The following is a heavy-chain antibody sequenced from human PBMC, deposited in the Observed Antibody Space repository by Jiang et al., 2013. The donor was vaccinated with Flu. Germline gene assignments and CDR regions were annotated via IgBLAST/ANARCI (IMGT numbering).Heavy chain of an antibody. D-gene: IGHD6-19*01. CDR2: ISGSGGST. V-gene: IGHV3-23*01. J-gene: IGHJ6*02. Sequence: LVQPGGSLRLSCAASGFTFSSYAMSWVRQAPGKGLEWVSAISGSGGSTYYADSVKGRFTISRDNSKNTLYLQMNSLRAEDTAVYYCAKSAVVWGYYYYGMDVWGQGTTVTVSS. CDR1: GFTFSSYA. CDR3: AKSAVVWGYYYYGMDV.